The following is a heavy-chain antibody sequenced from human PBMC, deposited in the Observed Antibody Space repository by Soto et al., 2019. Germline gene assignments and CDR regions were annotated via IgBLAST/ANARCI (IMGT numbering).Heavy chain of an antibody. Sequence: QVQLQESGPGVVKPSETLSLICTVSGGSIRGYYWSWIRQPPGKGLEWIGYIYNSGTTIYNPSLKSRVTISLDPSENQFSLEVSSVTASDTAVYFCARGLWYADRDYYMDVWGRGTKVTVSS. V-gene: IGHV4-59*01. J-gene: IGHJ6*03. D-gene: IGHD2-15*01. CDR3: ARGLWYADRDYYMDV. CDR1: GGSIRGYY. CDR2: IYNSGTT.